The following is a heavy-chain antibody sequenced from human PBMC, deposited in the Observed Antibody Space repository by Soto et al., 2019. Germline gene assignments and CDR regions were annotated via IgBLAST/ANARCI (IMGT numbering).Heavy chain of an antibody. J-gene: IGHJ3*02. CDR2: ISAYNGNT. Sequence: GASVDVSCESRGYRLASYGLRWLRQAPGQGFEWMGWISAYNGNTNDAQKLQGRVTMTTDTSTSTAYMELRSLRSDDTAVYYCARGVVPAALVGFGIWGQGPMVTGSS. D-gene: IGHD2-2*01. CDR1: GYRLASYG. CDR3: ARGVVPAALVGFGI. V-gene: IGHV1-18*01.